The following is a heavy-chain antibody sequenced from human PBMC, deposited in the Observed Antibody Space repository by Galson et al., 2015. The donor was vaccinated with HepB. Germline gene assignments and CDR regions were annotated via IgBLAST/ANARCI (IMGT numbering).Heavy chain of an antibody. D-gene: IGHD2-2*02. CDR3: ASAYCSSTSCYTPDYYYYVDV. CDR2: IIPILGIA. Sequence: SVKVSCKASGGTFSSYAISWVRQAPGQGLEWMGRIIPILGIANYAQKFQGRVTITADKSTSTAYMELSSLRSEDTAVYYCASAYCSSTSCYTPDYYYYVDVWGKGTTVTVSS. CDR1: GGTFSSYA. J-gene: IGHJ6*03. V-gene: IGHV1-69*04.